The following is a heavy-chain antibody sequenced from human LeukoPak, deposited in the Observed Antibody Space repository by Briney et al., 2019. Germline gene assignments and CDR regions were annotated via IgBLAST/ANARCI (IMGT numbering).Heavy chain of an antibody. V-gene: IGHV3-23*01. CDR3: AKVLWFGGKYFDY. CDR2: VSGSGGST. J-gene: IGHJ4*02. Sequence: GESLRHSCAASGFSFSSYVMSWVRQAPGKGLEWVSAVSGSGGSTYYADSVKGRFPISRDISKNTLYLQMNSLRAEDTAVYYCAKVLWFGGKYFDYWGQGNLVTVSS. D-gene: IGHD3-10*01. CDR1: GFSFSSYV.